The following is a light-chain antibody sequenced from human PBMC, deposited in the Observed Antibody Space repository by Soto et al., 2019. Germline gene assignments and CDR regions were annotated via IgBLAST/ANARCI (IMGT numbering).Light chain of an antibody. V-gene: IGLV8-61*01. Sequence: QAVVTQDASLSVSPGGTVTLTCGLNSGSVSTSLYPSWYQQTPGQTPRTLIHSTNTRSSGVPDRFSGSILENKAALTITGAQADDESDYYCVLYMGGGISWVFGGGTKVTVL. CDR2: STN. J-gene: IGLJ3*02. CDR1: SGSVSTSLY. CDR3: VLYMGGGISWV.